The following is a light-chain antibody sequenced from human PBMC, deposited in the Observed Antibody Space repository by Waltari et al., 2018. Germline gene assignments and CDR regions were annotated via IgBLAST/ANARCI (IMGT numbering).Light chain of an antibody. V-gene: IGLV4-69*01. J-gene: IGLJ2*01. Sequence: QLVLPQSLSASASLGAPVKLPCTLTSGHSSNAIAWLQQQQEEGPRYLRKGNSDGSHSKGDENPDRCSAAGAGAERYLTISGLRSEDEADFYGQTGGHSTGVLGGGTKLTVL. CDR3: QTGGHSTGV. CDR2: GNSDGSH. CDR1: SGHSSNA.